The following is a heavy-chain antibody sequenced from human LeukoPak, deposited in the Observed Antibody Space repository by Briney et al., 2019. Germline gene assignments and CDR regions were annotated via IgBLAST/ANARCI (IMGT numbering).Heavy chain of an antibody. D-gene: IGHD3-22*01. Sequence: GGSLRLSCAASGLTFSSCAMSWVRQAPGKGLEWVSAITSSGGSTYYVDSVKGRFTISRDNSKNTLYLQVNSLRAEDTAVYYCAKRYYYDNSGLWDSWGQGTLVTVSS. J-gene: IGHJ4*02. CDR2: ITSSGGST. CDR3: AKRYYYDNSGLWDS. CDR1: GLTFSSCA. V-gene: IGHV3-23*01.